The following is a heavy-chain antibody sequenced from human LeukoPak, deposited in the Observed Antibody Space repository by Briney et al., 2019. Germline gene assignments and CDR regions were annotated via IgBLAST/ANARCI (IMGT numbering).Heavy chain of an antibody. D-gene: IGHD4-17*01. CDR1: GFTFSSYA. CDR3: AKVLSVTTPSFDY. J-gene: IGHJ4*02. V-gene: IGHV3-30*18. CDR2: ISYDGSNK. Sequence: GGSLRLSCTASGFTFSSYAMNWVRQAPGKGLEWVAVISYDGSNKYYADSVKGRFTISRDNSKNTLYLQMNSLRAEDTAVYYCAKVLSVTTPSFDYWGQGTLVTVSS.